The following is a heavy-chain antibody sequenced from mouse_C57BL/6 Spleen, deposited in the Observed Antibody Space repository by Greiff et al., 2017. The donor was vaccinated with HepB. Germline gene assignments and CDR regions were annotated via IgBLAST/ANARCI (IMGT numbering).Heavy chain of an antibody. D-gene: IGHD1-1*01. CDR1: GYTFTSYG. J-gene: IGHJ2*01. CDR2: IYPRSGNT. V-gene: IGHV1-81*01. Sequence: QVQLKQSGAELARPGASVKLSCKASGYTFTSYGISWVKQRTGQGLEWIGEIYPRSGNTYYNEKFKGKATLTADKSSSTAYMELRSLTSEDSAVYFCAIQDYYGSSYAYWGQGTTLTVSS. CDR3: AIQDYYGSSYAY.